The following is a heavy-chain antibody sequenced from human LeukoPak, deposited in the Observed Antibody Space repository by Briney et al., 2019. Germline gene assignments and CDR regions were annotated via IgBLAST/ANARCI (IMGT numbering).Heavy chain of an antibody. CDR3: ARALRRTKHYYDSSGYYFWFDP. J-gene: IGHJ5*02. D-gene: IGHD3-22*01. V-gene: IGHV6-1*01. Sequence: SQTLSLTCAISGDSVSSNSAAWNWIRQSPSRGLEWLGRTYYRSKWDSDYAVSVRSRISINPDTSKNQFSLKLSSVTAADTAVYYCARALRRTKHYYDSSGYYFWFDPWGQGTLVTVSS. CDR2: TYYRSKWDS. CDR1: GDSVSSNSAA.